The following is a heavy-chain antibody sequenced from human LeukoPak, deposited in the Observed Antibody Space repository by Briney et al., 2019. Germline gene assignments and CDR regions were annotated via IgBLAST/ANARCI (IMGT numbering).Heavy chain of an antibody. CDR3: AGEGNVMRYYDSSGYYDY. Sequence: NASETLSLTCTVSGGSISSYYWSWIRQPPGKGLEWIGYIYYSGSTNYNPSLKSRVTISVDTSKNQFSLKLSSVTAADTAVYYCAGEGNVMRYYDSSGYYDYWGQGTLVTVSS. D-gene: IGHD3-22*01. CDR2: IYYSGST. V-gene: IGHV4-59*01. CDR1: GGSISSYY. J-gene: IGHJ4*02.